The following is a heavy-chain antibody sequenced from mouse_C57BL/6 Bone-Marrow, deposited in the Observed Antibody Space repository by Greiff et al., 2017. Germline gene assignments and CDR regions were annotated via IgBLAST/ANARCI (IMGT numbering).Heavy chain of an antibody. CDR1: GFTFSSYG. J-gene: IGHJ4*01. V-gene: IGHV5-6*02. CDR2: ISSGGSYT. Sequence: EVKLVESGGDLVKPGGSLKLSCAASGFTFSSYGMSWVRQTPDKRLEWVATISSGGSYTYYPDSVKGRFTISRDNAKNTLYLQMSSLKSEDTAMYYGARRWNAMDYWGQGTSVTVSS. CDR3: ARRWNAMDY.